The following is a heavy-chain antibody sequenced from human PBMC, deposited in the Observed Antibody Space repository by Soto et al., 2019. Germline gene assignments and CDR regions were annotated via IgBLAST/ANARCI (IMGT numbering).Heavy chain of an antibody. J-gene: IGHJ5*02. CDR3: AKDSNYDYPTTESNPNWFDP. CDR1: GFTLSSHG. Sequence: GSLRLSCAASGFTLSSHGMNRVRQAPGKGVEGVSAISGSGGSTYYADSVKGRFTISRDNSKNTLYLQMNSLRAEDTAVYYCAKDSNYDYPTTESNPNWFDPWGQGTLVTVSS. V-gene: IGHV3-23*01. CDR2: ISGSGGST. D-gene: IGHD3-3*01.